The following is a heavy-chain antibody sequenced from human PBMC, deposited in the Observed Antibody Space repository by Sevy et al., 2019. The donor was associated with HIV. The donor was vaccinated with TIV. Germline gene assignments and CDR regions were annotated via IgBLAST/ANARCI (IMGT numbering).Heavy chain of an antibody. CDR1: GFTFSSYW. V-gene: IGHV3-7*01. J-gene: IGHJ3*02. CDR3: ARVPYYYYDSSGYYLDAFDI. Sequence: GGSLRLSCAASGFTFSSYWMSWVRQAPGKGLEWVANIKQDGSEKYYVDSVKGRFTNSRDNAKNSLYLQMNSLRAEDTAVYYCARVPYYYYDSSGYYLDAFDIWGQGTMVTVSS. D-gene: IGHD3-22*01. CDR2: IKQDGSEK.